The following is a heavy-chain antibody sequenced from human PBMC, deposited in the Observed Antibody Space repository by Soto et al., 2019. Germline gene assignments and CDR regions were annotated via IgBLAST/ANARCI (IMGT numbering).Heavy chain of an antibody. CDR2: ISSNGGST. V-gene: IGHV3-64*01. CDR1: GFTFSSYA. CDR3: ARSRRETTVTTTQDNWFDP. D-gene: IGHD4-17*01. J-gene: IGHJ5*02. Sequence: EVQLVESGGGLVQPGGSLRLSCAASGFTFSSYAMHWVRQAPGKGLEYVSAISSNGGSTYYANSVKGRFTISRDNSKNTLYLQMGSLRAEDMAVYYCARSRRETTVTTTQDNWFDPWGQGTLVTVSS.